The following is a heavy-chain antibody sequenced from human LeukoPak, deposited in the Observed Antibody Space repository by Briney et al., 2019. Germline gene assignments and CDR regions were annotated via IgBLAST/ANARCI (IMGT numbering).Heavy chain of an antibody. CDR2: INPSGGST. J-gene: IGHJ4*02. CDR1: GYTFTSYY. CDR3: ARLSLNGGYIVGATTIDY. Sequence: ASVKVSCKASGYTFTSYYMHWVRQAPGQGLEWMGIINPSGGSTSYAQKFQGRVTMTRDTSTSTVYMELSSLRSEDTAVYYCARLSLNGGYIVGATTIDYWGQGTLVTVSS. D-gene: IGHD1-26*01. V-gene: IGHV1-46*01.